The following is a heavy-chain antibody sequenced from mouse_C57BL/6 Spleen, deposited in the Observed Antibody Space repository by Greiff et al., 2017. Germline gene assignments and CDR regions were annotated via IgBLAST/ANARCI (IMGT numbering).Heavy chain of an antibody. CDR3: ARGLHYYGSSPYAMDY. V-gene: IGHV1-12*01. CDR1: GYTFTSYN. J-gene: IGHJ4*01. CDR2: IYPGNGDT. Sequence: QVQLKESGAELVRPGASVKMSCKASGYTFTSYNMHWVKQTPRQGLEWIGAIYPGNGDTSYNQKFKGKATLTVDKSSSTAYMQLSSLTSEDSAVYFCARGLHYYGSSPYAMDYWGQGTSVTVSS. D-gene: IGHD1-1*01.